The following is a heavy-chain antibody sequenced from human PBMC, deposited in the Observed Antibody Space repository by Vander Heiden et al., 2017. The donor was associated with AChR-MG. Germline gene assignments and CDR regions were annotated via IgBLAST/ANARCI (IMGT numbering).Heavy chain of an antibody. J-gene: IGHJ2*01. V-gene: IGHV4-4*07. CDR2: IYTSGST. D-gene: IGHD3-22*01. CDR1: GGSIRSYY. CDR3: ARELGPEVYYYDSSGYPPYWYFDL. Sequence: QVQLQESGPGLVKPSETLSLTCTVSGGSIRSYYWSWIRKPAGKGLEWMGRIYTSGSTNYNPSRKSRVTMSVDTSKNQFSLKLSSVTAADTAVYYCARELGPEVYYYDSSGYPPYWYFDLWGRGTLVTVSS.